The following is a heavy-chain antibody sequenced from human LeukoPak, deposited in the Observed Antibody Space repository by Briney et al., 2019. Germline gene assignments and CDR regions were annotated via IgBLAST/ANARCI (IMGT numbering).Heavy chain of an antibody. CDR1: GGSISSGSYY. CDR2: IYTRGST. CDR3: ARAPSLYYYYYYMDV. V-gene: IGHV4-61*02. J-gene: IGHJ6*03. Sequence: SETLSLTCTVSGGSISSGSYYWSWIRQPAGKGLEWIGRIYTRGSTNYNPSLKSRVTISVDTSKNQFSLKLSSVTAADTAVYYCARAPSLYYYYYYMDVWGKGTTVTISS.